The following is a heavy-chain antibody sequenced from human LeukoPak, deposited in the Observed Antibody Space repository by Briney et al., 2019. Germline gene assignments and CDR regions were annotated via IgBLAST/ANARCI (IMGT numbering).Heavy chain of an antibody. J-gene: IGHJ1*01. D-gene: IGHD6-19*01. CDR2: IYYSGST. CDR1: GGSISSHY. Sequence: SETLSLTCTVSGGSISSHYWSWIRQPPGKGLDWIGYIYYSGSTNYNPSLKSRVTISVDTSKNQFSLKLSSVTAADTAVYYCARVRSSGWIEYFQHWGQGTLVTVSS. CDR3: ARVRSSGWIEYFQH. V-gene: IGHV4-59*11.